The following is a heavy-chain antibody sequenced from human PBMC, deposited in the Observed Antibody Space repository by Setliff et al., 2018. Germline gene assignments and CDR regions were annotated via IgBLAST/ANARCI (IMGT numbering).Heavy chain of an antibody. CDR3: ARLTPMADFDY. V-gene: IGHV5-51*01. CDR1: GYTFSDHW. Sequence: PGESLKISCRGSGYTFSDHWIGWVRQMPGKGLEWMGVIYPGDSDTRYSPSFKGQVTISADKSISTAYLQWSSLEASDTAMYYCARLTPMADFDYWGQGTLVTVSS. D-gene: IGHD5-18*01. CDR2: IYPGDSDT. J-gene: IGHJ4*02.